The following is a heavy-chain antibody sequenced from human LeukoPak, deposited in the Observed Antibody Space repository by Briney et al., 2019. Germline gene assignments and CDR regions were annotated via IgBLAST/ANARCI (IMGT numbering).Heavy chain of an antibody. CDR2: ISYSGNT. V-gene: IGHV4-4*02. CDR3: ARHWKVLLPVMITGAFDI. CDR1: GVSISSTTW. J-gene: IGHJ3*02. D-gene: IGHD1-1*01. Sequence: SGTLSLTCAVSGVSISSTTWWSWVRQPPGKGLEWIGEISYSGNTNYNPSLESRVTMFVDNSKNQFSLQLTSVTAADTAVYYCARHWKVLLPVMITGAFDILGQGTMVTVS.